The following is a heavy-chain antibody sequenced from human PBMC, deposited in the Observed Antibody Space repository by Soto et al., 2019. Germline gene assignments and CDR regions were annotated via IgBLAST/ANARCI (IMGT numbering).Heavy chain of an antibody. CDR1: GFTFSSYS. Sequence: EVQLVESGGGLVKPGGSLRLSCAASGFTFSSYSMNWVRQAPGKGREWVSSISSSSSYIYYADSVKGRFTISRDNAKNSLYLQMNSLRAEDTAVYYCARDGLNYYYYYMDVWGKGTTVTVSS. CDR3: ARDGLNYYYYYMDV. CDR2: ISSSSSYI. V-gene: IGHV3-21*01. J-gene: IGHJ6*03. D-gene: IGHD5-12*01.